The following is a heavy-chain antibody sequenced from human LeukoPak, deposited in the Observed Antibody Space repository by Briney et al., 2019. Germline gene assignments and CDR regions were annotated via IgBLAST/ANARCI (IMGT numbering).Heavy chain of an antibody. CDR2: IYYSGGT. CDR3: ARHVTISGPYDASDI. D-gene: IGHD5-24*01. V-gene: IGHV4-59*08. Sequence: AETLSLTCTVSGDSISSYYWSWIRQPPGKGLEWIGYIYYSGGTDYNPSLKSRVTISVDTSKNQFSLKLRSVTAADTAVYYCARHVTISGPYDASDIWGQGTMVTVSP. J-gene: IGHJ3*02. CDR1: GDSISSYY.